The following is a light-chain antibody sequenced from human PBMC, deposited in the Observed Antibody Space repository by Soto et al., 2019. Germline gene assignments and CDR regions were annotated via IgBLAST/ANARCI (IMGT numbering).Light chain of an antibody. CDR3: QSYDSSLSGGV. J-gene: IGLJ3*02. CDR1: SSNIGAGYD. Sequence: QAVVTQPPSVSGAPGQRVTISCTGSSSNIGAGYDVKWYQQLPGTAPKLLIYGNSHRPSGVPDRFSGSKSGTSGSLAITGLQAEDEADYYCQSYDSSLSGGVFGVGTELTVL. V-gene: IGLV1-40*01. CDR2: GNS.